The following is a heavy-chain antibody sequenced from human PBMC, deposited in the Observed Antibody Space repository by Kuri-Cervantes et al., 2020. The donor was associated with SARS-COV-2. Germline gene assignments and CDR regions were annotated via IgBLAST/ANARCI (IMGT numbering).Heavy chain of an antibody. CDR3: ARPGGFLDV. CDR1: GGSFSGYY. CDR2: INHSGST. J-gene: IGHJ6*04. D-gene: IGHD4-23*01. V-gene: IGHV4-34*01. Sequence: SETLSLTCAVYGGSFSGYYWRWIRQHPGKGLEWIGEINHSGSTNYNPSLKSRVTISVDTSKNQFSLNLSSVTAADTAVYYCARPGGFLDVWGKGTTVTVSS.